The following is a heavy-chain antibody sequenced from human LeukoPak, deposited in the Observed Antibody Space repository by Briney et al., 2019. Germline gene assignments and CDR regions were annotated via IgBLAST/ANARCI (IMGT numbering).Heavy chain of an antibody. D-gene: IGHD3-22*01. CDR1: GYTFTSYG. CDR2: ISAYNGNT. Sequence: ASVKVSCKASGYTFTSYGISWVRQAPGQGPEWMGWISAYNGNTNYAQKLQGRVTMTTDTSTSTAYMELRSLRSDDTAVYYCARDPRLDYYDSRMNWFDPWGQGTLVTVSS. V-gene: IGHV1-18*01. J-gene: IGHJ5*02. CDR3: ARDPRLDYYDSRMNWFDP.